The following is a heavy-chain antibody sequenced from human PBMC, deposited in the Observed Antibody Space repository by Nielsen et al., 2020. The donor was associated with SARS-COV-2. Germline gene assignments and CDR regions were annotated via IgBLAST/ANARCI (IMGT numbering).Heavy chain of an antibody. J-gene: IGHJ4*02. Sequence: GESLKISCAASGFTFSDYYMSWIRQAPGKGLEWVSLISGDGGSTYYADSVKGRFTISRDNAKNSLYLQMNSLRAEDTAVYYCASSPGGDSSGHDYWGQGTLVTVSS. V-gene: IGHV3-11*01. CDR3: ASSPGGDSSGHDY. D-gene: IGHD6-19*01. CDR2: ISGDGGST. CDR1: GFTFSDYY.